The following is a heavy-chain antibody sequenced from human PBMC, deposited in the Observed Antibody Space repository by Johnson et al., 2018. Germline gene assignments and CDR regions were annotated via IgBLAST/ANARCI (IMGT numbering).Heavy chain of an antibody. CDR2: IWYDGSNK. CDR1: GFTFSSYG. Sequence: QVQLVQSGGGVVQPGRSLRLSCAASGFTFSSYGMHWVRQAPGKGLEWVAVIWYDGSNKYYADSVKGRFTISRDNSKNTLYLQMNSLRAEDTAVYYCARDAVNDAFAIWGQGTRVTVSS. CDR3: ARDAVNDAFAI. V-gene: IGHV3-33*01. J-gene: IGHJ3*02. D-gene: IGHD6-19*01.